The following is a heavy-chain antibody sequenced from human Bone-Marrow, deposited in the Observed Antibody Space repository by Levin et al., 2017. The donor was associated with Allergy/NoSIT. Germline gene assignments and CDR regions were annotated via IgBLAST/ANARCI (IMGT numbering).Heavy chain of an antibody. CDR2: SPISGAA. J-gene: IGHJ4*02. V-gene: IGHV3-11*01. CDR1: GFTFSDYY. CDR3: ARSGLLWSFDF. D-gene: IGHD2-21*02. Sequence: AGGSLRLSCAASGFTFSDYYMTWIRQAPGKGLEWLSYSPISGAAYYADSVKGRFTISRDNAKKSLFLHIDNLRVEDTAVYYCARSGLLWSFDFWGQGTLVTVSS.